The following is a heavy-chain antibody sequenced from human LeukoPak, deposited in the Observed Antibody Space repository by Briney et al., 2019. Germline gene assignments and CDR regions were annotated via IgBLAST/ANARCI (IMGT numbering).Heavy chain of an antibody. Sequence: SETLSLTCAVYGGSSSGYYWSWIRQPPGKGLEWIGEINHSGSTNYNPSLKSRVTISVDTSKNQFSLKLSSVTAADTAVYYCARGPRYYYDSSGYYTPFDYWGQGTLVTVSS. V-gene: IGHV4-34*01. CDR1: GGSSSGYY. D-gene: IGHD3-22*01. CDR3: ARGPRYYYDSSGYYTPFDY. CDR2: INHSGST. J-gene: IGHJ4*02.